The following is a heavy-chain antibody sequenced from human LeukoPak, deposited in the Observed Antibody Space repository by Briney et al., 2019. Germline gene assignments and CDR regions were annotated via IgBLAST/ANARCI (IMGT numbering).Heavy chain of an antibody. J-gene: IGHJ4*02. Sequence: PGGSLRLSCAASGFTFSSYTMSWVRQAPGKGLEWVSVISGSGDNTYYADSVKGRFTISRDNSKNMLYLQMNSLRAEDTAVYYCARSIPYGTTWYGRSDYWGQGTLVTVSS. CDR3: ARSIPYGTTWYGRSDY. D-gene: IGHD6-13*01. V-gene: IGHV3-23*01. CDR2: ISGSGDNT. CDR1: GFTFSSYT.